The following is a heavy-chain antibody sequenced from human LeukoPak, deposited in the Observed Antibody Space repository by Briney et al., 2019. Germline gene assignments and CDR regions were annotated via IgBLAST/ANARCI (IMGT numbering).Heavy chain of an antibody. J-gene: IGHJ4*02. Sequence: SVKVSCKASGGTFSSYAISWVRQAPGQGLEWMGGIIPIFGTANYAQKFQGRVTITADESTSTAYMELSSLRSEDTAVYYCARGLESRGYSYVGYWGQGTLVTVSS. CDR2: IIPIFGTA. V-gene: IGHV1-69*13. CDR1: GGTFSSYA. D-gene: IGHD5-18*01. CDR3: ARGLESRGYSYVGY.